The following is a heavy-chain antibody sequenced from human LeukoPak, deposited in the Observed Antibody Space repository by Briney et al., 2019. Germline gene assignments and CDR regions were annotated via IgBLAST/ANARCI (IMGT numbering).Heavy chain of an antibody. Sequence: PGGSLRLSCAASGFTFSSYSMNWVRQAPGKGLEWVSSISSSSSYIYYADSVKGRFTISRDNAKNSLYLQMNSPRAEDTAVYYCARDRTAAAYNWFDPWGQGTLVTVSS. J-gene: IGHJ5*02. D-gene: IGHD6-13*01. CDR1: GFTFSSYS. V-gene: IGHV3-21*01. CDR2: ISSSSSYI. CDR3: ARDRTAAAYNWFDP.